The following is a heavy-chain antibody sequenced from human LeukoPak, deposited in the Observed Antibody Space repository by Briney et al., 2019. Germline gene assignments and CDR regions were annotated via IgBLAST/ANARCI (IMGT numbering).Heavy chain of an antibody. Sequence: ASVKVSCKASGGTFSSYAISWVRQALGQGLEWMGGIIPIFGTANYAQKFQGRVTITADESTSTAFMELSSLRSEDTAVYYCASPDLADKEYGGNPDAFDIWGQGTMVTVSS. D-gene: IGHD4-23*01. V-gene: IGHV1-69*13. CDR1: GGTFSSYA. CDR2: IIPIFGTA. J-gene: IGHJ3*02. CDR3: ASPDLADKEYGGNPDAFDI.